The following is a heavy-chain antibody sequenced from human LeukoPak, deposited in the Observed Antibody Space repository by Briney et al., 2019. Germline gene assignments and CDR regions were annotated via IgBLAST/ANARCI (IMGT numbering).Heavy chain of an antibody. CDR1: GFTVSSIY. J-gene: IGHJ4*02. Sequence: GGSLRLSCAASGFTVSSIYMSWVRQPPGKGLEWVSVIYSGGSTYYADSVKGRFTISRDNSKNTLYLQMNSLRAEDTAVYYCARASVTRGGGDYWGQGTLVTVSS. CDR3: ARASVTRGGGDY. V-gene: IGHV3-53*01. CDR2: IYSGGST. D-gene: IGHD3-16*01.